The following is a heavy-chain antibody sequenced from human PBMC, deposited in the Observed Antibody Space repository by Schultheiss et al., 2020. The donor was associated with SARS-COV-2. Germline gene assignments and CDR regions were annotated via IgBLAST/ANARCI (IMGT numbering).Heavy chain of an antibody. D-gene: IGHD6-13*01. Sequence: GESLKISCKASGYTFTSYDINWVRQASGQGLEWMGWMSPHSGNTGYAQTFQGRVTMTRDTSASTAYMELSSLRSEDTAVYYCAREPWYSSSWEADYWGQGTLVTVSS. CDR1: GYTFTSYD. CDR2: MSPHSGNT. V-gene: IGHV1-8*01. CDR3: AREPWYSSSWEADY. J-gene: IGHJ4*02.